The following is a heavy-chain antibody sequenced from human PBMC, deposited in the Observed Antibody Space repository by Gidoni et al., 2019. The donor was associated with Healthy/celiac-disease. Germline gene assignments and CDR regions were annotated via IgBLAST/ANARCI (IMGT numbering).Heavy chain of an antibody. CDR2: ISGSGGST. V-gene: IGHV3-23*01. CDR3: AKPPVRVAYCGGDCPGYFDL. D-gene: IGHD2-21*01. J-gene: IGHJ2*01. CDR1: GFTFSSYA. Sequence: EVQLLESGGGLVQPGGSLRLSCAASGFTFSSYAMSWVRQAPGKGLEWVSAISGSGGSTYYADSVKGRFTISRDNSKNTLYLQMNSLRAEDTAVYYCAKPPVRVAYCGGDCPGYFDLWGRGTLVTVSS.